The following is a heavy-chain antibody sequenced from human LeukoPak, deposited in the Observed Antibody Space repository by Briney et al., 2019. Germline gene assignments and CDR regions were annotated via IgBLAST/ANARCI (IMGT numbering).Heavy chain of an antibody. Sequence: GGSLRLSCAASGFTFSRYEMHWARQARGKGLEWGWVAVISYDGSNKYYADSVRSRFTISRDNSKNTLYLQMNSLRAEDTAVYYCAIDGKLAGSTSCYADYWGQGTLVTVSS. CDR3: AIDGKLAGSTSCYADY. V-gene: IGHV3-30-3*01. D-gene: IGHD2-2*01. CDR1: GFTFSRYE. CDR2: ISYDGSNK. J-gene: IGHJ4*02.